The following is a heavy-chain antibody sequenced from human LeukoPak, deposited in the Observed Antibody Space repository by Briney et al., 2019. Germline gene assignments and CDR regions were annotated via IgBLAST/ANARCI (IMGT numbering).Heavy chain of an antibody. J-gene: IGHJ4*02. D-gene: IGHD2-2*01. V-gene: IGHV1-18*01. Sequence: ASVKVSCKASGYTFNSYGINWVRQAPGQGLEWMGRITPYNGNTNYAQKLQGRVTMTTDTSTSTAYMELRSLTSDDTAVYHCLSEYHHGDYWGQGTLVTVSS. CDR2: ITPYNGNT. CDR1: GYTFNSYG. CDR3: LSEYHHGDY.